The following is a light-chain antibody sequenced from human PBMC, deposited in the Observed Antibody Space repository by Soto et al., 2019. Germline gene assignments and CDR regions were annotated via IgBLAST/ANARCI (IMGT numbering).Light chain of an antibody. J-gene: IGKJ5*01. CDR3: QQRSNWPSIS. CDR2: DAS. V-gene: IGKV3-11*01. Sequence: EIVMTQSPVTLSVSPGERATLSCRASQSVSSYLAWYQQKPGQAPRLLIYDASNRATGIPARFSGSGSGADFTLTINSLEPEDSAVYYCQQRSNWPSISFGQGTRLE. CDR1: QSVSSY.